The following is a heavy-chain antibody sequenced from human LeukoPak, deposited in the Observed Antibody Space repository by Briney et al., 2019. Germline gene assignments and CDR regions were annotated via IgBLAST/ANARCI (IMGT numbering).Heavy chain of an antibody. CDR1: GYSISSGYY. V-gene: IGHV4-38-2*02. CDR3: ARAHRLDRYYDSSGYPQLFDY. J-gene: IGHJ4*02. Sequence: SETLSLTCTVSGYSISSGYYWGWIRQPPGKGLEWIGSMYYSGNTYYNPSLKSRVTISVDTSKNQFSLKLSSVTAADTAVYYCARAHRLDRYYDSSGYPQLFDYWGQGTLVTVSS. CDR2: MYYSGNT. D-gene: IGHD3-22*01.